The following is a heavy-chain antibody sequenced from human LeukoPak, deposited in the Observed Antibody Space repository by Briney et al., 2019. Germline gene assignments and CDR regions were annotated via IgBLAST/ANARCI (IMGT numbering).Heavy chain of an antibody. CDR2: IWYDGSNK. V-gene: IGHV3-33*01. J-gene: IGHJ4*02. D-gene: IGHD4-17*01. CDR3: ARGDPTVTTKQNFDY. CDR1: GFSFSNYD. Sequence: GRSLRLSCAASGFSFSNYDMHWVRQAPGKRLEWVAVIWYDGSNKYYADSVKGRFTISRDNSKNTLYLQMSSLRVEDTAVYYCARGDPTVTTKQNFDYWGQGTLVTVSS.